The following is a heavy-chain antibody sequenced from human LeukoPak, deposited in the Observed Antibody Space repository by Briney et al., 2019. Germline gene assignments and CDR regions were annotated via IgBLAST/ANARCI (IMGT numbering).Heavy chain of an antibody. CDR2: IYYSGSI. Sequence: PSEILSLTCTVAVGSISSYYGNWIRQPPGKGREWIVYIYYSGSINYNPSLKSRITMSVDTSKNQFSLKLSSVTAADTAVYYCARAGSRIIMVPDVWGQGTTVTVSS. CDR1: VGSISSYY. J-gene: IGHJ6*01. V-gene: IGHV4-59*01. CDR3: ARAGSRIIMVPDV. D-gene: IGHD3-10*01.